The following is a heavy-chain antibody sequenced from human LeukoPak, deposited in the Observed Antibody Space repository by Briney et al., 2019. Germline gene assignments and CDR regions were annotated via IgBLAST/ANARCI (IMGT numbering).Heavy chain of an antibody. CDR2: INPNSGGT. D-gene: IGHD3-3*01. V-gene: IGHV1-2*02. CDR3: ARVVDFWSGYYFDY. CDR1: GYTFTDYY. J-gene: IGHJ4*02. Sequence: ASVKVSCKASGYTFTDYYMHWVRQAPGQGLEWMGWINPNSGGTNYAQKFQGRVTMTRDTSISTAYMELSRLRSDDTAVYYCARVVDFWSGYYFDYWGQGTLVTVSS.